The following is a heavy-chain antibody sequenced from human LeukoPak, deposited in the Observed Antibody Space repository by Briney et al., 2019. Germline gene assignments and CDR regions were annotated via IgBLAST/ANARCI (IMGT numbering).Heavy chain of an antibody. CDR2: INPNSGGT. CDR1: GYTFTGYY. V-gene: IGHV1-2*02. CDR3: AKDSGSYLAHFDY. J-gene: IGHJ4*02. D-gene: IGHD1-26*01. Sequence: ASVKVSCKASGYTFTGYYMHWVRQAPGQGLEWMGWINPNSGGTNYAQEFQGRVTMTRDTSISTAYMELSRLRSDDTAVYYCAKDSGSYLAHFDYWGQGTLVTVSS.